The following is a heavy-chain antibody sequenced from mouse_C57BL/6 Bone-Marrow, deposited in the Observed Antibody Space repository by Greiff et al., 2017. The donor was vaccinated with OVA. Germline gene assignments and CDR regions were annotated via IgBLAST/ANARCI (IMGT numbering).Heavy chain of an antibody. D-gene: IGHD2-4*01. Sequence: VQRVESGAELVKPGASVKLSCKASGYTFTSYWMQWVKQRPGQGLEWIGEIDPSDSYTNYNQKFKGKATLTVDTSSSTAYMQLSSLTSEDSAVYYCARLYDYDAAWFAYWGQGTLVTVSA. CDR2: IDPSDSYT. CDR1: GYTFTSYW. J-gene: IGHJ3*01. V-gene: IGHV1-50*01. CDR3: ARLYDYDAAWFAY.